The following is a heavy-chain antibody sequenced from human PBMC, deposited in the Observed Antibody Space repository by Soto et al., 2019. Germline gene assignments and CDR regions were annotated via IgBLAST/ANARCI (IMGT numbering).Heavy chain of an antibody. CDR2: IRSKANSYAT. V-gene: IGHV3-73*01. Sequence: EVQLVESGGGLVQPGGSLKLSCAASGFTFSGSAMHWVRQASGKGLEWVGRIRSKANSYATAYAASVKGRFNISRDDSKNTAYLQMNSLKTEDTAVYYCTRRGTVTDEEIPKYYYYYMDVWGKGTTVTVSS. J-gene: IGHJ6*03. CDR1: GFTFSGSA. D-gene: IGHD4-17*01. CDR3: TRRGTVTDEEIPKYYYYYMDV.